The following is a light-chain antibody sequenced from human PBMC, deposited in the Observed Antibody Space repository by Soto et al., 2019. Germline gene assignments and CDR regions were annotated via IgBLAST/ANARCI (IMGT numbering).Light chain of an antibody. CDR3: SSYTSSSLHV. CDR1: SSDVGGYNY. CDR2: DVS. J-gene: IGLJ1*01. Sequence: QSVLTQPASVSGSPGQSITISCTGTSSDVGGYNYVSWYQQHPGKAPKLMIYDVSNRPSGVSNRFSGSKSGNTASLTIPGLQAEDEADYYCSSYTSSSLHVFGTGTKVTVL. V-gene: IGLV2-14*03.